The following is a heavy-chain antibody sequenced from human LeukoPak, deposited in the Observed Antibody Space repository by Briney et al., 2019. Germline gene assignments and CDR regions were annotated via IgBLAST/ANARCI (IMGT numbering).Heavy chain of an antibody. Sequence: SETLSLTCIVSGGSISSSSYYWSWIRQPAGKGLEWIGRIYTSGSTNYNPSLKSRVTISVDTSKNQFSLKLSSVTAADTAVYYCAREEYQLDYYYYYMDVWGKGTTVTISS. D-gene: IGHD2-2*01. CDR1: GGSISSSSYY. J-gene: IGHJ6*03. V-gene: IGHV4-61*02. CDR2: IYTSGST. CDR3: AREEYQLDYYYYYMDV.